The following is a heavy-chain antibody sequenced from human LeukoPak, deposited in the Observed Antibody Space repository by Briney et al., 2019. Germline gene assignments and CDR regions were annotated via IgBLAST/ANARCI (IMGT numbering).Heavy chain of an antibody. CDR2: IYGSGST. CDR3: ARDSGTTGEVKFDP. V-gene: IGHV4-4*07. J-gene: IGHJ5*02. Sequence: PSETLSLTCAVSGGSIRSYWSWIRQPAGKGLEWIGRIYGSGSTDYNPSLKSRVTMSIDTSKNQFSLNLISVTAADTAVYYCARDSGTTGEVKFDPWGQGTLVTVSS. D-gene: IGHD3-10*01. CDR1: GGSIRSY.